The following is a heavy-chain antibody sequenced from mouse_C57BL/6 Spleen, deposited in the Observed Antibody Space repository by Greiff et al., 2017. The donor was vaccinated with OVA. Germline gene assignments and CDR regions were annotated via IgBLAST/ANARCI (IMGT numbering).Heavy chain of an antibody. V-gene: IGHV2-2*01. D-gene: IGHD2-12*01. Sequence: VQRVESGPGLVQPSQSLSITCTVSGFSLTSYGVHWVRQSPGKGLEWLGVIWSGGSTDYNAAFISRLSISKDNSKSQVFFKMNSLQADDTAIYYCARKQSYDGLNYYAMDYWGQGTSVTVSS. CDR2: IWSGGST. CDR3: ARKQSYDGLNYYAMDY. CDR1: GFSLTSYG. J-gene: IGHJ4*01.